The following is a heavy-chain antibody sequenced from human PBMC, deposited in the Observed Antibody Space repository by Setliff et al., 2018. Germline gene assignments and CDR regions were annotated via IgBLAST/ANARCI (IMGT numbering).Heavy chain of an antibody. Sequence: GGYLRLSCVVSGVVFRNYHLNWVRQTPEKGLEWVSSFSGSNEYIKYADSVKGRFTISRDSAENAVYLQMNNLSAEDTAVYYCAGSRAWIPIFDSWGQGILVTVSS. CDR3: AGSRAWIPIFDS. CDR2: FSGSNEYI. V-gene: IGHV3-21*01. CDR1: GVVFRNYH. J-gene: IGHJ4*02. D-gene: IGHD5-12*01.